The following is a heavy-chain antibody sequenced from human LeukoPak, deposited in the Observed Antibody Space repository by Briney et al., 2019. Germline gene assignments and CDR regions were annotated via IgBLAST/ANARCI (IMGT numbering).Heavy chain of an antibody. CDR2: IWYDGSNK. V-gene: IGHV3-33*01. Sequence: GGSLRLSCAASGFTFSSYGMHWVRQAPGKGLEWVAVIWYDGSNKYYADSVKGRFTISRDNSKNTLYLQMNSLRAEDTAVYYCARDYYGDYLGGYFDYWGQGTLVTVSS. CDR1: GFTFSSYG. D-gene: IGHD4-17*01. J-gene: IGHJ4*02. CDR3: ARDYYGDYLGGYFDY.